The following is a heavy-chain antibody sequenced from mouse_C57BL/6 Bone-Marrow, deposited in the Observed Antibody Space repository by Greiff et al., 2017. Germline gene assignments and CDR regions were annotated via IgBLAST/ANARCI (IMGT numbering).Heavy chain of an antibody. V-gene: IGHV3-1*01. CDR1: GYSITSGYD. CDR2: ISYSGST. Sequence: EVKVEESGPGMVKPSQSLSLTCTVTGYSITSGYDWHWIRHFPGNKLEWMGYISYSGSTNYNPSLKSRISITHDTSKNHFFLKLNSVTTEDTATYYCARADDYAYFDYWGQGTTLTVSS. D-gene: IGHD2-4*01. J-gene: IGHJ2*01. CDR3: ARADDYAYFDY.